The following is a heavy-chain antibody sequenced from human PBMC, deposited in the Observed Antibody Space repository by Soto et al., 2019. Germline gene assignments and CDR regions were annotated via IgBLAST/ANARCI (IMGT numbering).Heavy chain of an antibody. Sequence: GGSLRLSCAASGFTFSSYAMSWVRQAPGKGLEWVSAISGSGGSTYYADSVKGRFTISRDNSKNTLYLQMNSLRAEDTAVYYCAKDTTSEVATILDYWGQGTLVTVSS. J-gene: IGHJ4*02. D-gene: IGHD5-12*01. CDR3: AKDTTSEVATILDY. V-gene: IGHV3-23*01. CDR2: ISGSGGST. CDR1: GFTFSSYA.